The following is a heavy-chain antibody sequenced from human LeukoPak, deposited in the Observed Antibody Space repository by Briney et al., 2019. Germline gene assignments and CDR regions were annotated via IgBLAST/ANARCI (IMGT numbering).Heavy chain of an antibody. V-gene: IGHV3-53*01. D-gene: IGHD2-2*02. CDR2: IYSGGST. Sequence: GGSLRLSCAASGFTVSSNYMSWVRQAPGKGLEWVSVIYSGGSTYYADSVKGRFTISRDNSKNTLYPQMNSLRAEDTAVYYCAREVVVPAAIRYYYYYYMDVWGKGTTVTVSS. CDR3: AREVVVPAAIRYYYYYYMDV. J-gene: IGHJ6*03. CDR1: GFTVSSNY.